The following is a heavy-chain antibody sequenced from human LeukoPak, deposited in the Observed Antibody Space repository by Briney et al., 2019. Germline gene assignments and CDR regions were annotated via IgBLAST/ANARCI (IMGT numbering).Heavy chain of an antibody. CDR3: ARSSMVPEPRWVWFDP. CDR2: IIPIFGTA. J-gene: IGHJ5*02. D-gene: IGHD2-2*01. V-gene: IGHV1-69*13. CDR1: GGTFSSYA. Sequence: SVKVSCKASGGTFSSYAISWVRQAPGQGLEWMGGIIPIFGTANYAQKFQGRVTITADESTSTAYMELSSLRSEDTAVYYCARSSMVPEPRWVWFDPWGQGTLVTVSS.